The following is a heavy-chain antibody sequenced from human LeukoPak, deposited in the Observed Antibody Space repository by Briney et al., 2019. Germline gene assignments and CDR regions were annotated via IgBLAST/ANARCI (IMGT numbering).Heavy chain of an antibody. J-gene: IGHJ5*02. CDR3: ARGRFGEWDNWFDP. Sequence: ASVTVSCKASGYTFTGYYIHWVRQAPGQGLEWMAWINPNSGATNYAQKFQGRVAMTRDTSISTAYMELSRLTSDDTAVYFCARGRFGEWDNWFDPWGQGTLVTVSS. CDR2: INPNSGAT. CDR1: GYTFTGYY. D-gene: IGHD3-10*01. V-gene: IGHV1-2*02.